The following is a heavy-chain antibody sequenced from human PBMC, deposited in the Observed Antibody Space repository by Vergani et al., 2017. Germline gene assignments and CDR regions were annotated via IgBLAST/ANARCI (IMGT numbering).Heavy chain of an antibody. Sequence: QVQLVQSGAEVKKPGASVKVSCKASGYTFTGYYMHWVRQAPGQGLEWMGWINPNSGGTNYAQKFQGRVTMTRDTSISTAYMELSRLRSDDTAVYYCARVDEGATTLSYFDYWGQGTLVTVSS. V-gene: IGHV1-2*02. J-gene: IGHJ4*02. CDR3: ARVDEGATTLSYFDY. D-gene: IGHD1-26*01. CDR1: GYTFTGYY. CDR2: INPNSGGT.